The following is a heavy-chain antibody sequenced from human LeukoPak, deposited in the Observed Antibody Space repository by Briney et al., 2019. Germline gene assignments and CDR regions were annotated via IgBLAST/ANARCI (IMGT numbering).Heavy chain of an antibody. V-gene: IGHV3-23*01. CDR1: GFTFSSYA. Sequence: HPGGSLRLSCAASGFTFSSYAMRWVRQAPGKGLEWVSVISGSGGSTYYEDSVKGWFTISRDNIKNTQHLKNNSLRAEDTAVYYCAVKAYYYGSGFDYWGQGTLVTVSS. CDR2: ISGSGGST. D-gene: IGHD3-10*01. J-gene: IGHJ4*02. CDR3: AVKAYYYGSGFDY.